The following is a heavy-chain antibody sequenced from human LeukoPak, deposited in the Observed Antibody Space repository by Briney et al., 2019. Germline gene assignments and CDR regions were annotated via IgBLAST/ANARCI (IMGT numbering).Heavy chain of an antibody. J-gene: IGHJ4*02. Sequence: SETLSLTCAVYGGSFSGYYWSWIRQPPGKGLEWIGEINDSGSTNYNPSLKSRVTISVDTSKNQFSLKLSPVTAADTAVYYCASRRVTYYYDSSGYYYGSPGRYFDYWGQGTLVTVSS. D-gene: IGHD3-22*01. CDR2: INDSGST. CDR3: ASRRVTYYYDSSGYYYGSPGRYFDY. V-gene: IGHV4-34*01. CDR1: GGSFSGYY.